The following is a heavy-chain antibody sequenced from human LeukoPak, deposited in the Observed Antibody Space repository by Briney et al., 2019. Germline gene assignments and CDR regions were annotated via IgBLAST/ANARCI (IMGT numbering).Heavy chain of an antibody. J-gene: IGHJ4*02. D-gene: IGHD4-11*01. CDR2: ISSSSSTI. V-gene: IGHV3-48*01. Sequence: GGSLRLSCAASGFTFSSYSMNWVRQAPGKGLEWVSYISSSSSTIYYADSVKGRFTISRDNAKTSLYLQMNSLRVEDTAVYYCTSSDYILFDYWGQGSLVTVSS. CDR3: TSSDYILFDY. CDR1: GFTFSSYS.